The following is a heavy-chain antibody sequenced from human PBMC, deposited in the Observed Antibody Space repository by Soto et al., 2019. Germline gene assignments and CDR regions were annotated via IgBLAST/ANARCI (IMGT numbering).Heavy chain of an antibody. Sequence: PGESMRVSCAAAGLHFSSYGRNWVRQAPGKGLEWVSAVTDSGSITYYADSVKGRFTISRDNAKNSLYLQMNSLRAEDTAVYYCARDFLVGYCSGGSCSIDYWGQGTLVTVSS. CDR1: GLHFSSYG. CDR2: VTDSGSIT. D-gene: IGHD2-15*01. J-gene: IGHJ4*02. CDR3: ARDFLVGYCSGGSCSIDY. V-gene: IGHV3-23*01.